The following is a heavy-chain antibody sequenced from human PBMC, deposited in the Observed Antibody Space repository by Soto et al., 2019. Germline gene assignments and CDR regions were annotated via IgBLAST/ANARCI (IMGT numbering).Heavy chain of an antibody. CDR3: AKDLYRYDN. CDR1: GFTFSNYA. J-gene: IGHJ4*02. CDR2: ISYDGSNK. Sequence: GGSLRLSCAASGFTFSNYAMHWVRQAPGKGLEWVAVISYDGSNKYYADSVKGRFTISRDNSKNTVYLQMNSLRGEDTAVYYCAKDLYRYDNWGQGTLVTVSS. D-gene: IGHD2-15*01. V-gene: IGHV3-30-3*01.